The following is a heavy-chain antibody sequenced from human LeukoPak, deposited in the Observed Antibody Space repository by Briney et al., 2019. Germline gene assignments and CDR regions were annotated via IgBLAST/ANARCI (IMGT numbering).Heavy chain of an antibody. J-gene: IGHJ4*02. V-gene: IGHV3-23*01. CDR2: ISSNGGTT. Sequence: GGSLRLSCAASGFTFTSYGMNWVRQAPGKGLEWVSTISSNGGTTYYADSVKGRFTISRDNSKNTVYLQMNSLRGEDTAIYYCAKGGLVTDYWGQGTLVTVSS. D-gene: IGHD3-9*01. CDR3: AKGGLVTDY. CDR1: GFTFTSYG.